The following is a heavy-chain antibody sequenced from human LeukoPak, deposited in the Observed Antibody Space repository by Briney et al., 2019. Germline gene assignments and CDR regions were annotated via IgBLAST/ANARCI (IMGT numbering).Heavy chain of an antibody. Sequence: PGGSLRLSCAASGFTFSSYGMSWVRQAPGKGLEWVSYISSSTSTIYYADSVKGRFTISRDNAKNSLYLQMNSLTAEDTAVYYCAPIAVAGLAWVHWGQGTLVTVSS. CDR2: ISSSTSTI. CDR3: APIAVAGLAWVH. V-gene: IGHV3-48*01. J-gene: IGHJ4*02. CDR1: GFTFSSYG. D-gene: IGHD6-19*01.